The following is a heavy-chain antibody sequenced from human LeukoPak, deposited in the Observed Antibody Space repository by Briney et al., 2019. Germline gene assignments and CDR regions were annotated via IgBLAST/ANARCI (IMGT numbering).Heavy chain of an antibody. D-gene: IGHD3-22*01. CDR1: GGSISSYY. CDR3: ARARLDSSGRFDY. CDR2: IYYGGST. V-gene: IGHV4-59*01. J-gene: IGHJ4*02. Sequence: SETLSLTCTVSGGSISSYYWRWIRQPPGKGLEWIGYIYYGGSTDYNPSLKSRVTISKDTSKTQFSLRLSSVTAADTAVYYCARARLDSSGRFDYWGQGTLVTVSS.